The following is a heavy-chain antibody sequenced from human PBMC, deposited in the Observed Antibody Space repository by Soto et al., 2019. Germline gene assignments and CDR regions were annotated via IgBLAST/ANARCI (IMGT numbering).Heavy chain of an antibody. D-gene: IGHD4-17*01. J-gene: IGHJ3*02. CDR1: GYSFTSYW. CDR3: ARHRSPYGDYDTMGAFDI. Sequence: PGESLKISCKGSGYSFTSYWIGWVRQMPGKGLEWMGIIYPGDSDTRYSPSFQGQVTISADKSISTAYLQWSSLKASDTAMYYCARHRSPYGDYDTMGAFDIWGQGTMVTVSS. V-gene: IGHV5-51*01. CDR2: IYPGDSDT.